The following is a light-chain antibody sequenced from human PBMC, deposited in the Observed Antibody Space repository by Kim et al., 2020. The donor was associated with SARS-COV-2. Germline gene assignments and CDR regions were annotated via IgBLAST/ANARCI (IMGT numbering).Light chain of an antibody. J-gene: IGLJ2*01. V-gene: IGLV6-57*01. CDR3: QSYDSSTPLV. Sequence: VPLACPRRTVSIASIYVQCYQQRPCSSPTPVIYEDNHRPSCVPDRFSGSIDSSSNSPSLTISGLKTEDESDYYCQSYDSSTPLVFGGGTQLTVL. CDR2: EDN. CDR1: TVSIASIY.